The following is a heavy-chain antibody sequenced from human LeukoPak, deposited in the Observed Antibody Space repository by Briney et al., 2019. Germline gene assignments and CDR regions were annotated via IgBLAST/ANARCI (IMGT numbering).Heavy chain of an antibody. V-gene: IGHV1-24*01. J-gene: IGHJ4*02. D-gene: IGHD1-26*01. CDR3: ATAAWDGNSYFDS. Sequence: ASVEVSCKVSGYTLPELSIHWVRQAPGKGLEWVGGSDHEDGEAIYAQKFQGRVTLTEDTSTDTTYMELSSLRSEDTAVYFCATAAWDGNSYFDSWGRGTLVTVSS. CDR1: GYTLPELS. CDR2: SDHEDGEA.